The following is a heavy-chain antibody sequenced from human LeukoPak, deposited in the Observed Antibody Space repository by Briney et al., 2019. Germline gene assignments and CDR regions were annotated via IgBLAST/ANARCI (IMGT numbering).Heavy chain of an antibody. CDR3: AKYYYDKGFDY. V-gene: IGHV4-39*07. D-gene: IGHD3-22*01. Sequence: PSETLSLTCTVSGGSISSSSYYWGWIRQPPGKGLEWIGTIYYSGSTYYNPSLKSRVTISVDTSKNQFSLKLSSVTAADTAVYYCAKYYYDKGFDYWGQGTLVTVSS. CDR1: GGSISSSSYY. CDR2: IYYSGST. J-gene: IGHJ4*02.